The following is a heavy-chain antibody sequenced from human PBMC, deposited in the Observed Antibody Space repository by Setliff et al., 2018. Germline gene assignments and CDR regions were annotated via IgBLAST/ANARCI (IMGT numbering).Heavy chain of an antibody. D-gene: IGHD2-8*01. CDR2: ISSSGMTI. CDR3: ARDGVMYGMDV. CDR1: GFTFSTYE. V-gene: IGHV3-48*03. J-gene: IGHJ6*02. Sequence: GGSLRLSCAASGFTFSTYEMNWVRQAPGKGLEWVSYISSSGMTIYYADSVRGRLTISRDNAKNSLYLQMNSLRAEDTAVYYCARDGVMYGMDVWGQGTTVTVSS.